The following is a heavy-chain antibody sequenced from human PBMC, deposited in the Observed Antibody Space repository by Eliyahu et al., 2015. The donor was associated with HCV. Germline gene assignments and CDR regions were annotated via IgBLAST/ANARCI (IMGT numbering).Heavy chain of an antibody. CDR3: ARGRIYNWNPGNYYYYMDV. CDR2: INHSGST. Sequence: QVQLQQWGAGLLKPSETLSLTCAVYGGSFSGYYWXWIRQPPGKGLEWIGEINHSGSTNYNPSLKSRVTISVDTSKNQFSLKLSSVTAADTAVYYCARGRIYNWNPGNYYYYMDVWGKGTTVTVSS. D-gene: IGHD1-20*01. J-gene: IGHJ6*03. CDR1: GGSFSGYY. V-gene: IGHV4-34*01.